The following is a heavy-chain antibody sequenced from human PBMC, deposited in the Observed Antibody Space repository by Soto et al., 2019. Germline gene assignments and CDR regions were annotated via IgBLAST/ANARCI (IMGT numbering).Heavy chain of an antibody. J-gene: IGHJ5*02. CDR3: ARDHSDWFDP. D-gene: IGHD2-15*01. CDR1: GGSVSSGSYY. Sequence: QVQLQESGPGPVKPSETLSLTCTVSGGSVSSGSYYWSWIRQPPGKGLEWIGYIYYSGSTNYNPSLKSRVTISVDTSKNQFSLKLSSVTAADTAVYYCARDHSDWFDPWGQGTLVTVSS. CDR2: IYYSGST. V-gene: IGHV4-61*01.